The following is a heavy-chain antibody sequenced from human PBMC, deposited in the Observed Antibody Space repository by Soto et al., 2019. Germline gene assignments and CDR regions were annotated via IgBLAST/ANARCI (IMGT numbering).Heavy chain of an antibody. CDR3: ARDRWNMAVDATGNYYYGMDV. CDR2: SSSSSRTT. CDR1: GFTLSEYN. D-gene: IGHD6-19*01. V-gene: IGHV3-48*02. J-gene: IGHJ6*02. Sequence: GGSLRLSCAASGFTLSEYNMIWVRQAPGKGLEWVSYSSSSSRTTYYADSVKGRFTISRDNAENSLHLQMSSLRDEDTAIYYCARDRWNMAVDATGNYYYGMDVWGQGTTVTVSS.